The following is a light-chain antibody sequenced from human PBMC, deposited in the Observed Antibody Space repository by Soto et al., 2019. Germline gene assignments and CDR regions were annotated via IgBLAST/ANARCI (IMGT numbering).Light chain of an antibody. CDR1: SSNIGSNT. CDR3: AAWDDSLNGVV. J-gene: IGLJ2*01. Sequence: QSVLTQPPSASGTPGQRVTISCSGSSSNIGSNTVNWYQQLPGTAPKLLIYTNNQRPSGVPDRFSGSKSGTSASLAIRGLQSGDEADYYCAAWDDSLNGVVFGGGTKLTVL. V-gene: IGLV1-44*01. CDR2: TNN.